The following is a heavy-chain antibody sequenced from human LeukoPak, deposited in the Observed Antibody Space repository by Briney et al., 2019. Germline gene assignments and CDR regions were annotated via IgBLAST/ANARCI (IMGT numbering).Heavy chain of an antibody. CDR3: ARDDYYDSSGYFDY. J-gene: IGHJ4*02. CDR1: GGTFSSYA. D-gene: IGHD3-22*01. Sequence: AASVNVSCKASGGTFSSYAISWVRQAPGQGLEWMGRIIPILGIANYAQKLQGRVTMTTDTSTSTAYMELRSLRSDDTAVYYCARDDYYDSSGYFDYWGQGTLVTVSS. CDR2: IIPILGIA. V-gene: IGHV1-69*04.